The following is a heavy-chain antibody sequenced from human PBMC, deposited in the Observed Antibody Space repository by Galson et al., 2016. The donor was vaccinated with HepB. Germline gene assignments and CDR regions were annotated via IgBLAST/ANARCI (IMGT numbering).Heavy chain of an antibody. D-gene: IGHD6-13*01. J-gene: IGHJ6*02. CDR1: GFTFSSYG. CDR2: ISYDENNK. V-gene: IGHV3-30*18. Sequence: SLRLSCAASGFTFSSYGMHWVRQAPGKGLEWVSVISYDENNKNYADSVKGRFTISRDNSKNTLYLQMNALRVEDTAVYYCANLIAAAGIRYPWLYAMDVWGQGATVTVSS. CDR3: ANLIAAAGIRYPWLYAMDV.